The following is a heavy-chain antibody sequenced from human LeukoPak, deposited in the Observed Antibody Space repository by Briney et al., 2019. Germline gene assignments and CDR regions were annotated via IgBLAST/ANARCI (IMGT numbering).Heavy chain of an antibody. J-gene: IGHJ6*02. CDR3: AKANGRYGLGV. CDR2: IRGSDFGT. V-gene: IGHV3-23*01. CDR1: GFTFSTYS. D-gene: IGHD2-8*01. Sequence: GGSLRLSCTASGFTFSTYSMSWVRQAPGKGLEWVAGIRGSDFGTYYADSTKGRFTISRDNSKNTLYLQMDSLRDEDTALYYCAKANGRYGLGVWGQGTTVTASS.